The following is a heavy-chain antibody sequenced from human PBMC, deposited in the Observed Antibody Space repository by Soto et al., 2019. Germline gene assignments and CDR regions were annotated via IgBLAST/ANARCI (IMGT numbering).Heavy chain of an antibody. CDR2: IDYSGTT. V-gene: IGHV4-39*01. J-gene: IGHJ4*02. CDR3: ARHPRGYYDS. Sequence: QLQLQESGPGLVKPSETLSLTCTVSGGSINTNGYYWAWMRQPPGKGLEWIGSIDYSGTTYYNPSLKSRVVISSDMSKIPFSLRLTSVTAADTAVYSCARHPRGYYDSWGQGTLVTVSS. CDR1: GGSINTNGYY. D-gene: IGHD3-16*01.